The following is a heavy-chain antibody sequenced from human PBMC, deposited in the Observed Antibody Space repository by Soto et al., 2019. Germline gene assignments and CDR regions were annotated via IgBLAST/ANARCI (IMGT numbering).Heavy chain of an antibody. Sequence: QVQLQESGPGLVKPSQTLSLTCTVSGGSISSGGYYWSWIRQHPGKGLEWIGYIYYSGSTYYNPSLKNRVTISVDTSKNQFSLKLRSVTAADTAVYYCARAFVRRPRLSSANWFDPWGQGTLVTVSS. J-gene: IGHJ5*02. D-gene: IGHD2-8*01. CDR2: IYYSGST. CDR1: GGSISSGGYY. CDR3: ARAFVRRPRLSSANWFDP. V-gene: IGHV4-31*03.